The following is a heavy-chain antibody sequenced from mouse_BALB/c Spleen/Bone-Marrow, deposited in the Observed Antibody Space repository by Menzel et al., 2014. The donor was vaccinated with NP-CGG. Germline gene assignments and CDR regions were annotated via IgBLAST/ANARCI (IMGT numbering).Heavy chain of an antibody. CDR2: IDPANGNT. CDR1: GFNIKDTY. CDR3: ASYVYGYYFDY. J-gene: IGHJ2*01. V-gene: IGHV14-3*02. D-gene: IGHD2-2*01. Sequence: VQLQQPGAELVKPGASVKLSCTASGFNIKDTYMHWVKQRPGQGLEWIGRIDPANGNTKYDPKSQGKATITADTSSNTAYLQLSSLTSEDTAVYYCASYVYGYYFDYWGQGTTLTVSS.